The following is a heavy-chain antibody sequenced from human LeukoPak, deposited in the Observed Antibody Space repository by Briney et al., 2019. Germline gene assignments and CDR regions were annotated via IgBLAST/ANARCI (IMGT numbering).Heavy chain of an antibody. V-gene: IGHV3-30*02. Sequence: GGSLRLSCAASGFTFSSYGMHWVRQAPGKGLEWVAFIRYDGSNKYYADSVKGRFTISSDNSKNTLYLQMNSLRAEDTAVYYCATTMVRGVIWWFDPWGQGTLVTVSS. D-gene: IGHD3-10*01. CDR3: ATTMVRGVIWWFDP. J-gene: IGHJ5*02. CDR1: GFTFSSYG. CDR2: IRYDGSNK.